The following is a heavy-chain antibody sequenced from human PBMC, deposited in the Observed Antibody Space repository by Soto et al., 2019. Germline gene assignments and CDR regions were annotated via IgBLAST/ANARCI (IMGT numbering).Heavy chain of an antibody. Sequence: QVQLQESGPGLVKPSETLSLTCTVSGGSISSYYWSWIRQPPGKGLEWIGYIYYSGSTNYNPSLKSRVSISVDTSKDQCSRKLSSVTAADTAVYYCARQNDFWSGEIDYCGQGTLVTVSA. CDR1: GGSISSYY. CDR2: IYYSGST. J-gene: IGHJ4*02. D-gene: IGHD3-3*01. CDR3: ARQNDFWSGEIDY. V-gene: IGHV4-59*08.